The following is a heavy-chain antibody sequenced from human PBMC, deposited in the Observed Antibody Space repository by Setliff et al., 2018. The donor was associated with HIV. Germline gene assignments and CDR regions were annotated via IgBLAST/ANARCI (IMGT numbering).Heavy chain of an antibody. V-gene: IGHV4-59*12. CDR3: ARGWGHDGFDF. J-gene: IGHJ3*01. Sequence: SETLSLTCTVSGGSISSYCWNWIRQSPGRGLEWIGFIFSSGSTNYNPSLKSRVTMSIDTSKNQFSLNVSSVTAADTAVCYCARGWGHDGFDFWGQGTMVTVSS. CDR2: IFSSGST. CDR1: GGSISSYC. D-gene: IGHD7-27*01.